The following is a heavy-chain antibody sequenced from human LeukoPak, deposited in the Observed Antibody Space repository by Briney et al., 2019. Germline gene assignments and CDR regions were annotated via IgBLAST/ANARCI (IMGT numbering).Heavy chain of an antibody. CDR2: IYYSGST. CDR1: GGSISSSCYY. D-gene: IGHD6-13*01. J-gene: IGHJ1*01. CDR3: ARDLSSSSTGEYFQH. V-gene: IGHV4-39*07. Sequence: SETLSLTCTVSGGSISSSCYYWGWIRQPPGKGLEWIGSIYYSGSTYYNPSLKSRVTISVDTSKNQFSLKLSSVTAADTAVYYCARDLSSSSTGEYFQHWGQGTLVTVSS.